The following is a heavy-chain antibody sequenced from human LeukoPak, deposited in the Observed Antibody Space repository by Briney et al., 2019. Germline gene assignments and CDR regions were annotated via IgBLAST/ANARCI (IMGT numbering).Heavy chain of an antibody. Sequence: GGSLRLSCAASGLTFSSYAMSWVRQAPGKGLEWVSAISGSGGSTYYADSVKGRFTISRDNSKNTLYLQMNSLRAEDTAVYYCAKDLYDSSGYYSRYWGQGTLVTVSS. V-gene: IGHV3-23*01. D-gene: IGHD3-22*01. CDR3: AKDLYDSSGYYSRY. J-gene: IGHJ4*02. CDR1: GLTFSSYA. CDR2: ISGSGGST.